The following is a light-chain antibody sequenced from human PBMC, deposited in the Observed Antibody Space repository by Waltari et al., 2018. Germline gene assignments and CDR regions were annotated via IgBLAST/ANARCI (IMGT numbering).Light chain of an antibody. V-gene: IGLV2-23*03. CDR1: SSDVGSYIL. J-gene: IGLJ3*02. CDR3: CSYAGSSSFALV. Sequence: QSALTQPASVSGSPGQSITVSCPGASSDVGSYILVSWYQLHPGKAPKLMIYEGSKRPSGVSNRFSGSMSGNTASLTISGLQAEDEADYYCCSYAGSSSFALVFGGGTKLTVL. CDR2: EGS.